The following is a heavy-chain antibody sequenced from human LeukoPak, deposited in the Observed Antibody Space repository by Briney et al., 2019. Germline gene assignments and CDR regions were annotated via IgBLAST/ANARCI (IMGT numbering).Heavy chain of an antibody. CDR2: IYYSGST. CDR3: ARGGRIAVAGDFDY. D-gene: IGHD6-19*01. V-gene: IGHV4-59*01. Sequence: SETLSLTCTVSGGSISSYYWSWIRQPPGKGLEWIGYIYYSGSTNYNPSLKSRVTISVDTSKNQFSLKLSSVTAADTAVYYCARGGRIAVAGDFDYWGQGTLVTVSS. J-gene: IGHJ4*02. CDR1: GGSISSYY.